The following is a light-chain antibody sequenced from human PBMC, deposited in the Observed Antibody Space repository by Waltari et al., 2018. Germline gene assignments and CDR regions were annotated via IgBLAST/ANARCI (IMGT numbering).Light chain of an antibody. V-gene: IGKV1-12*01. CDR2: DAS. CDR3: QQVNSFPRT. J-gene: IGKJ1*01. CDR1: QGIASR. Sequence: DIQMTQSPSSVSASVGDRVTLTCRASQGIASRLAWYQQKPGKAPKLLIYDASSLHNGVPSRFIGSGSGTDFTRTIRGLQPEDFATYYCQQVNSFPRTFGQGTTVDVK.